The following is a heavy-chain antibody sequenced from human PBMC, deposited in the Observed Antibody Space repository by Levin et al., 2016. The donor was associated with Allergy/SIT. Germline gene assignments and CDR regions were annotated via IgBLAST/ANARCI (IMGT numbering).Heavy chain of an antibody. Sequence: WIRQPPGKGLQWVALISYDGSNKYYADSVKGRFSISRDNSRSTLYLQVNSLRTEDTAVYYCASAWAPYRNYGMDVWGQGTTVTVSS. CDR2: ISYDGSNK. D-gene: IGHD4-11*01. V-gene: IGHV3-30*04. J-gene: IGHJ6*02. CDR3: ASAWAPYRNYGMDV.